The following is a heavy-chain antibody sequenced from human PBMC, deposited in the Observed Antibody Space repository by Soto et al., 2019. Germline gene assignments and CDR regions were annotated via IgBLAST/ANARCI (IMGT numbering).Heavy chain of an antibody. J-gene: IGHJ6*03. Sequence: GGSHRLSSTSSGVPVISNYMTWVRQATGKGLEWVSLIQSGGRTYYAGSVKGRFTISRDNSKNTLFLQMNSLRVEDTAVYYCARDDVHCSGGRCYGVPMDVWGKGTTVTVSS. D-gene: IGHD2-15*01. CDR3: ARDDVHCSGGRCYGVPMDV. V-gene: IGHV3-66*01. CDR1: GVPVISNY. CDR2: IQSGGRT.